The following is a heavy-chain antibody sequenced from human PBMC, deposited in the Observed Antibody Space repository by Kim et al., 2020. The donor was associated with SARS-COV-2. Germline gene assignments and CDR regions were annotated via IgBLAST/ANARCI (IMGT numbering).Heavy chain of an antibody. CDR1: GFTFSSYA. J-gene: IGHJ4*02. D-gene: IGHD3-10*01. Sequence: GGSLRLSCAASGFTFSSYAMSWVRQAPGKGLEWVSVIYSGGSSTYYADSVKGRFTISRDNSKNTLYLQMNSLRAEDTAVYYCAKGSGSYRYWGQGTLVTV. CDR2: IYSGGSST. CDR3: AKGSGSYRY. V-gene: IGHV3-23*03.